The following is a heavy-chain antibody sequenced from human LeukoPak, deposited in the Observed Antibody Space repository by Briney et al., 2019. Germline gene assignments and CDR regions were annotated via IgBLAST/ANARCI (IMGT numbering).Heavy chain of an antibody. V-gene: IGHV3-11*04. Sequence: GGSLRLSCAASGFTFSDYYMSWLRQAPGKGVEGVSYISSSGSTIYYADSVKGGFTISRDNAKNSLYLQMNSLRAEDTAVYYCARDLRSPRYWGQGTLVTVSS. J-gene: IGHJ4*02. CDR3: ARDLRSPRY. D-gene: IGHD6-13*01. CDR1: GFTFSDYY. CDR2: ISSSGSTI.